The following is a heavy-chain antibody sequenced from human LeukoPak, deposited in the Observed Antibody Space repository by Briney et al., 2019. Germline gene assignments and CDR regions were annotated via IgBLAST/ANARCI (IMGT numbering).Heavy chain of an antibody. J-gene: IGHJ5*02. V-gene: IGHV1-69*10. CDR3: AREVVTTNRNWFDR. Sequence: AAVTVSFKASGGTFIIYAISWVRQAPGQGQEWMGGIIHIFGIANYAQEFQCRVKITADKSTSTAYMELSSLRSEDTAVYYCAREVVTTNRNWFDRWGQTALVTVAS. CDR2: IIHIFGIA. CDR1: GGTFIIYA. D-gene: IGHD4-11*01.